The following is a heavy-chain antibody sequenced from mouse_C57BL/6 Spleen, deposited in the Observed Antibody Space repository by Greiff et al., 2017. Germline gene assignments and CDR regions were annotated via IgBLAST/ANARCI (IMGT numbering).Heavy chain of an antibody. V-gene: IGHV1-80*01. Sequence: QVQLKESGAELVKPGASVKISCKASGYAFSSYWMNWVKQRHGKGLEWIGQIYPGDGDTNYNGKFKGKATLTADKSSSTAYMQLTSLTSEDSAVYVCARSSYYGSSYDYFDYWGQGTTLTVSS. D-gene: IGHD1-1*01. CDR2: IYPGDGDT. J-gene: IGHJ2*01. CDR3: ARSSYYGSSYDYFDY. CDR1: GYAFSSYW.